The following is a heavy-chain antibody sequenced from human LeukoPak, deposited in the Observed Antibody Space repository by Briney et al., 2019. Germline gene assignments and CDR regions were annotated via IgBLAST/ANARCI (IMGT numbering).Heavy chain of an antibody. J-gene: IGHJ4*02. D-gene: IGHD5-24*01. V-gene: IGHV3-7*01. Sequence: PGGSLRLSCAASGLTVSTSYMTWVRQAPGKGLEWVANIKQDGSKKSYVDSVKGRFTISRDNAKNSLYLQMNSLRAEDTAIYYCTRVGYIDEGIDYWGQGTLVTVSS. CDR3: TRVGYIDEGIDY. CDR2: IKQDGSKK. CDR1: GLTVSTSY.